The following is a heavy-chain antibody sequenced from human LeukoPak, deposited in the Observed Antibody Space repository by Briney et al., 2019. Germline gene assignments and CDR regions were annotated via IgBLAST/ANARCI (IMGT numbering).Heavy chain of an antibody. CDR3: ARETRSGSYSDFDY. CDR2: IWYDGSNK. CDR1: GITFNTYGMHS. Sequence: GVSLRRSCAASGITFNTYGMHSMHWVRQAPGKGLEWVAVIWYDGSNKQYADSVKGRFTISRDNSKNTLSLQMNSLRVEDTAVYYCARETRSGSYSDFDYWGQGTLVTVSS. V-gene: IGHV3-33*01. J-gene: IGHJ4*02. D-gene: IGHD3-10*01.